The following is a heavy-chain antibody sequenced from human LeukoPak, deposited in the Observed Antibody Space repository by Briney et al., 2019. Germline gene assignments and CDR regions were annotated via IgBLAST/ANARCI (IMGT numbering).Heavy chain of an antibody. CDR3: ARGGADYDILSGLYLGY. V-gene: IGHV1-18*01. CDR2: FSVYNGNT. J-gene: IGHJ4*02. Sequence: ASVKVSCKASGYTFTSFGVSWVRQAPGQGLEWLGWFSVYNGNTDYAQNFQGRVTLTTETSTNTAYMELRGLTSGDTAIYYCARGGADYDILSGLYLGYWGQGTLVTVSS. CDR1: GYTFTSFG. D-gene: IGHD3-9*01.